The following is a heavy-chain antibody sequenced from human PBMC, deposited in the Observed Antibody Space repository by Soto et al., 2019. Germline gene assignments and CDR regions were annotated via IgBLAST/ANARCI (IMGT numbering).Heavy chain of an antibody. V-gene: IGHV4-59*01. J-gene: IGHJ4*02. D-gene: IGHD2-21*02. CDR2: IYYSGST. CDR3: TTGWGLVFDY. Sequence: QVQLQESGPGLVKPSETLSLTCTVSGGSISSYYWSWIRQPPGKGLEWIGYIYYSGSTNYNPSLTSRVTIPVDTSKNQFSLKLSSVTAADTTVCYCTTGWGLVFDYWGQGPLVTVSS. CDR1: GGSISSYY.